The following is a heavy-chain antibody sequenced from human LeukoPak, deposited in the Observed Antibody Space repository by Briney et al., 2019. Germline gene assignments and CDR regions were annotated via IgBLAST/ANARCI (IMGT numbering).Heavy chain of an antibody. D-gene: IGHD3-3*01. V-gene: IGHV1-69*05. CDR2: IIPIFGTA. CDR1: GGTFSSYA. CDR3: ARVGTHYDFWSGYHY. Sequence: SVKVSCKASGGTFSSYAISWVRRAPGQGLEWMGGIIPIFGTANYAQKFQGRVTITTDESTSTAYMELSSLRSEDTAVYYCARVGTHYDFWSGYHYWGQGTLVTVSS. J-gene: IGHJ4*02.